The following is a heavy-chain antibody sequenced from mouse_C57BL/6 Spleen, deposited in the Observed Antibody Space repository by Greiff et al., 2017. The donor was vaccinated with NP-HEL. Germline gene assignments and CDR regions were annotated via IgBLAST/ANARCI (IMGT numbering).Heavy chain of an antibody. CDR2: IDPSDSYT. J-gene: IGHJ1*03. V-gene: IGHV1-50*01. CDR3: ARTGGSDWYFDV. CDR1: GYTFTSYW. Sequence: QVQLKQPGAELVKPGASVKLSCKASGYTFTSYWMQWVKQRPGQGLEWIGEIDPSDSYTNYNQKFKGKATLTVDTSSSTAYMQLSSLTSEDSAVYYCARTGGSDWYFDVWGTGTTVTVSS.